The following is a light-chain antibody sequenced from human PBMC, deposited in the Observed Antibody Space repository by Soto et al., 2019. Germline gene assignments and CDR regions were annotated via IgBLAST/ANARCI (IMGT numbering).Light chain of an antibody. J-gene: IGKJ1*01. CDR3: QQCGNSPQT. CDR2: GAS. Sequence: EIVLTQSPGTLSLSPGERATLSCRASQSVTSSLAWYQQKPGQAPRLLIYGASSRATGIPDRFSGSGSGTDFTLTISRLEPEDFAVYYCQQCGNSPQTFGQGTKVDIK. CDR1: QSVTSS. V-gene: IGKV3-20*01.